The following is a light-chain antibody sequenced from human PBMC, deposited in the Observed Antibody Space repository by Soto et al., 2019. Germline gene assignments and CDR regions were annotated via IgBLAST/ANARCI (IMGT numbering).Light chain of an antibody. CDR2: DVS. CDR1: RSVSSD. Sequence: EIVMTQSPATLSMSPGERATLSCRASRSVSSDLAWYQQKPGRAPRLLIYDVSTRATGVPARFSGSGSGTEFTLTISYLQSEDFAVYYCQQYNKWPPITFGQGTRLDIK. CDR3: QQYNKWPPIT. J-gene: IGKJ5*01. V-gene: IGKV3-15*01.